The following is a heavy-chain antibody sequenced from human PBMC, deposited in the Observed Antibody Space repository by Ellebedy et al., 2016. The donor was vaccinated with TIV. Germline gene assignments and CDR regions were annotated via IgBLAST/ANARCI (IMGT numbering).Heavy chain of an antibody. CDR3: ARAIGSGDGT. J-gene: IGHJ5*02. Sequence: GGSLRLXXVASGFTFSNYWMHWVRQAPGTGLDWVANIKEDGSTIYYVDSVKGRFTISRDNAKNSLYLQMNSLRTEDTAVYYCARAIGSGDGTWGQGALVTVSS. CDR1: GFTFSNYW. V-gene: IGHV3-7*01. D-gene: IGHD2-15*01. CDR2: IKEDGSTI.